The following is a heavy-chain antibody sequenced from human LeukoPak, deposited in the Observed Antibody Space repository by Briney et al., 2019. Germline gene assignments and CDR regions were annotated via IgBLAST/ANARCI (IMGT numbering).Heavy chain of an antibody. J-gene: IGHJ4*02. V-gene: IGHV3-53*01. D-gene: IGHD6-6*01. CDR2: IYSRGGT. CDR3: ARDPDTFIAARPSGGDY. CDR1: GFSVSNNY. Sequence: GGSLRLSCAVSGFSVSNNYMNWVRQAPGKGLEWVSLIYSRGGTSYADSVKGRFTISRDNAKNSLYLQMNSLRAEDTAVYFCARDPDTFIAARPSGGDYWGQGTLVTVSS.